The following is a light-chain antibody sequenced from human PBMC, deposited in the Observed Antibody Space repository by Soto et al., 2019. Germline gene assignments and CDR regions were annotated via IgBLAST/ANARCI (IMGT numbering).Light chain of an antibody. J-gene: IGKJ4*01. Sequence: DIQMTQSPSTLSASVGDRVTITCRASQSISSWLAWYQQKPGKAPKLLIYDASSLESGVPSRFSGSGSGTEFTLTISSLQPDDFATYYCQQYNSYSITFGGGTKVDI. V-gene: IGKV1-5*01. CDR1: QSISSW. CDR2: DAS. CDR3: QQYNSYSIT.